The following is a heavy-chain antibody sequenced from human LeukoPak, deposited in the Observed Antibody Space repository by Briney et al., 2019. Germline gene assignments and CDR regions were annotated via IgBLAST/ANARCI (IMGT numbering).Heavy chain of an antibody. CDR2: IFQSGST. CDR1: GYSISSGYY. J-gene: IGHJ4*02. CDR3: AREEGDYYDPIHY. V-gene: IGHV4-38-2*02. D-gene: IGHD3-22*01. Sequence: SETLSLTCTVSGYSISSGYYWGWIRPPPGKGLEWIGSIFQSGSTYYNPSLKSRLTISLDTSKNQFSLKLSSVTAADTAVYYCAREEGDYYDPIHYWGQGTLVTVSS.